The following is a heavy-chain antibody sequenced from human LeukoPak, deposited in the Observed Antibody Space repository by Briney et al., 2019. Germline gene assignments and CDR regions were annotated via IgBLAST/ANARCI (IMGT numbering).Heavy chain of an antibody. CDR3: ATLTGGDDAFDI. CDR1: GYTFTDYY. Sequence: EASVKVSCKASGYTFTDYYMHWVRQAPGRGLEWMGWINPNSGGTNYAQKFQGRVTMTRDTSISTAYMELSRLRSDDTAVYYCATLTGGDDAFDIWGQGTMVTVSS. CDR2: INPNSGGT. V-gene: IGHV1-2*02. J-gene: IGHJ3*02. D-gene: IGHD4-23*01.